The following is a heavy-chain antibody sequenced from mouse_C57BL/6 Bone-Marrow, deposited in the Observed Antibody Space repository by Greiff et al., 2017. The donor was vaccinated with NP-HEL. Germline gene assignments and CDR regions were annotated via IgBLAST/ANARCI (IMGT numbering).Heavy chain of an antibody. CDR3: ARGDYDYY. Sequence: QVQLQQPGAELVKPGASVKLSCKASGYTFTSYWMQWVKQRPGQGLEWIGEIDPSDSYTNYNQKFKGKATLTVDTSSSTAYMQLSSLTSEDSAVYYCARGDYDYYWGQGTPVTVSA. D-gene: IGHD2-4*01. CDR1: GYTFTSYW. V-gene: IGHV1-50*01. J-gene: IGHJ3*01. CDR2: IDPSDSYT.